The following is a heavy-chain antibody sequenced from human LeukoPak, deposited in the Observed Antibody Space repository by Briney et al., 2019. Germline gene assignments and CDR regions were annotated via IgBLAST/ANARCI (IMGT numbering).Heavy chain of an antibody. Sequence: SSETLSLTCTVSGGSISSYYWSWIRQPPGKGLEGIGGIYYSGSTNYNPSLKSRVTISVDTSKNQFSLKLSSVTAADTAVYYCARAVVPAAMRGNWFDPWGQGTLVTVSS. CDR1: GGSISSYY. CDR3: ARAVVPAAMRGNWFDP. V-gene: IGHV4-59*01. D-gene: IGHD2-2*01. CDR2: IYYSGST. J-gene: IGHJ5*02.